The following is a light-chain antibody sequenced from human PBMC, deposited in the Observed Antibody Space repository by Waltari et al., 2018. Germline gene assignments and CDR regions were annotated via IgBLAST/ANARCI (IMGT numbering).Light chain of an antibody. CDR3: SSYSTSNTWV. CDR1: SSDVGGYNY. J-gene: IGLJ3*02. V-gene: IGLV2-14*03. CDR2: DVS. Sequence: QSALTQPASVSGSPGQSITISCTGTSSDVGGYNYVSWYQQHPGKAPKPMSYDVSKRPSGVSNRFSGSKSGNTASLTISGLQADDEADYYCSSYSTSNTWVFGGGTKLTVL.